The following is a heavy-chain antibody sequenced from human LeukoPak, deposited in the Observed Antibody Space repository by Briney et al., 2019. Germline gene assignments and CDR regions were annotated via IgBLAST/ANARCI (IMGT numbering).Heavy chain of an antibody. Sequence: SQTLSLTCTVSGGSISSGGYYWSWIRQHPGKGLEWIGYIYYSGSTYYNPSLKSRVTTSVDTSKNQFSLKLTSMTAADTAVYYCARAKNPENDYGDYGFDYWGQGTLVTVSS. V-gene: IGHV4-31*03. D-gene: IGHD4-17*01. CDR1: GGSISSGGYY. CDR2: IYYSGST. J-gene: IGHJ4*02. CDR3: ARAKNPENDYGDYGFDY.